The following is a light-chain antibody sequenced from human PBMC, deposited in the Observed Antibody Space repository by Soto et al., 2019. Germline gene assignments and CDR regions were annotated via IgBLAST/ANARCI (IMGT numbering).Light chain of an antibody. CDR3: QGYDDWWT. CDR1: QSVRSN. J-gene: IGKJ1*01. CDR2: AAS. Sequence: EFVMTQYQETLSVSPGDRATLSCRASQSVRSNLAWYQQKPGQAPRLLIYAASTRATGIPARFSGSGSGTEFTPTIIILQCEDFAVNYCQGYDDWWTFGQGTKEDIK. V-gene: IGKV3-15*01.